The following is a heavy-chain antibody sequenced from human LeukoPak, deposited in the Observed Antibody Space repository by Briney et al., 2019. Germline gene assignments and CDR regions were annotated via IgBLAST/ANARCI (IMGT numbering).Heavy chain of an antibody. CDR1: GYRFTSYW. V-gene: IGHV5-51*01. CDR2: NYPGDSDT. Sequence: GESLKISFQGSGYRFTSYWIGWVRPMPGKGLGWMGINYPGDSDTRYSPSFQGQVTISADKSISTAYLQWSSLKASDTAMYYCARLAYYGSGPLHGMDVWGQGTTVTVSS. J-gene: IGHJ6*02. CDR3: ARLAYYGSGPLHGMDV. D-gene: IGHD3-10*01.